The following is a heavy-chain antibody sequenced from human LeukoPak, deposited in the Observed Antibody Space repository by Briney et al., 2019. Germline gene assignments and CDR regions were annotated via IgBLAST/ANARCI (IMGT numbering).Heavy chain of an antibody. D-gene: IGHD2-15*01. CDR1: GYTFTSYY. J-gene: IGHJ6*03. CDR2: INPSGGST. CDR3: AREGYCSGGSCAYYMDV. Sequence: ASVKVSCKASGYTFTSYYMHWVRQAPGQGLEWMGIINPSGGSTSYAQKFQGRVTMTRDMSTNTVSMELSSLRSEDTAVYYCAREGYCSGGSCAYYMDVWGKGTTVTVSS. V-gene: IGHV1-46*01.